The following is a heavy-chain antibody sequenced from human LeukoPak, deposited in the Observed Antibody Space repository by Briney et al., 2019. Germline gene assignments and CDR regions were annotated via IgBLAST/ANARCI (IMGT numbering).Heavy chain of an antibody. D-gene: IGHD4-17*01. CDR1: GGTFSSYA. Sequence: GASVKVSCKASGGTFSSYAISWVRQAPGQGLEWMGGIIPIFGTANYAQKFQGRVTITADKSTSTAYMELSSLRSEDTAVYYCASVMGYGVHDFDYWGQGTLVTVSS. CDR2: IIPIFGTA. CDR3: ASVMGYGVHDFDY. V-gene: IGHV1-69*06. J-gene: IGHJ4*02.